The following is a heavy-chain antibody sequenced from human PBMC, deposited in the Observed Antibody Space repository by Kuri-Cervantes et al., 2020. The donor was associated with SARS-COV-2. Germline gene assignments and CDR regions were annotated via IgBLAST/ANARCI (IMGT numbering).Heavy chain of an antibody. J-gene: IGHJ3*02. CDR1: GFTFSSYS. V-gene: IGHV3-21*01. CDR3: ARADLSDFAFDI. Sequence: GGSLRLSCAASGFTFSSYSMNWVRQAPGKGLEWASYISSSSSYIYYADSLKGRFTISRDNAKNSLYLQMNSLRAEDTAVYYCARADLSDFAFDIWGQGTMVTVSS. D-gene: IGHD2-21*01. CDR2: ISSSSSYI.